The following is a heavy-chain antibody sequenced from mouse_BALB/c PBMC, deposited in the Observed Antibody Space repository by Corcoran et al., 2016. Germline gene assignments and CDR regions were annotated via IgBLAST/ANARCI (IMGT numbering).Heavy chain of an antibody. CDR1: GYTFTDYY. Sequence: EVQLQQSGPELVKPGASVKMSCKASGYTFTDYYMEWVKQSHGKSLEWLGDINPNNGGTTYSQKFKGKATLTVDKSSNTAYMQLNSLTSEDSAVDYCARDYYGTSSFAYWGQGTLVTVSA. J-gene: IGHJ3*01. CDR3: ARDYYGTSSFAY. CDR2: INPNNGGT. V-gene: IGHV1-26*01. D-gene: IGHD1-1*01.